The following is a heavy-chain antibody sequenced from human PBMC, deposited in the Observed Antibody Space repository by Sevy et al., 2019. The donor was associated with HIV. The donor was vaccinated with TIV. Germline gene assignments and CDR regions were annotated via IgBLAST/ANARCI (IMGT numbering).Heavy chain of an antibody. D-gene: IGHD3-10*01. V-gene: IGHV3-7*01. CDR3: ARAIYGSGSYHY. J-gene: IGHJ4*02. CDR2: IKQDGSEK. Sequence: GESLKISCAASGFTFSSYWMSWVRQAPGKGLEWVANIKQDGSEKYYVDSVKGRFTISRDNAKNSLYLQMNSLRAEDTAVYYCARAIYGSGSYHYWGQGTLVTVSS. CDR1: GFTFSSYW.